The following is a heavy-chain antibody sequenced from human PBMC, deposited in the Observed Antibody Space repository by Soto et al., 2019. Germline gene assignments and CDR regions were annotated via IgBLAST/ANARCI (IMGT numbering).Heavy chain of an antibody. V-gene: IGHV2-5*02. D-gene: IGHD3-16*01. CDR3: AHRRRGSYFDY. Sequence: TFEGACPTVVKPTKTLTLTCTFSGFLLSPRGGGGGWVRSAPGKALEWLALIYWDDDKRYSPSLKSRLTITKDTSKNQVVLTMTNMDPVDTATYYCAHRRRGSYFDYWGQGTLVTVSS. J-gene: IGHJ4*02. CDR2: IYWDDDK. CDR1: GFLLSPRGGG.